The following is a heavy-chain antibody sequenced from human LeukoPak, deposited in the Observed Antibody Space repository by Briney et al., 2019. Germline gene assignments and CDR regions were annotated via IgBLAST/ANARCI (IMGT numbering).Heavy chain of an antibody. V-gene: IGHV3-48*04. CDR1: GFTFSTYS. Sequence: PGGSLRLSCAASGFTFSTYSMNWVRQAPGKGLEWVSYISSSTSTIYYADSVKGRFTISRDNAKDSLYLQMNSLRAEDTAVYYCARDDYTSSWYMGYWGQGTLVTVSS. CDR3: ARDDYTSSWYMGY. D-gene: IGHD6-13*01. CDR2: ISSSTSTI. J-gene: IGHJ4*02.